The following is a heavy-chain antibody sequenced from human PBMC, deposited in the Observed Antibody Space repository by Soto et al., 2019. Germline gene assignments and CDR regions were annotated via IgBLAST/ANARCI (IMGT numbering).Heavy chain of an antibody. Sequence: EVQLLESGGGLVQPGGSLRLSCAASGFTFSSYAMSWVRQAPGKGLEWVSGISGSGDSTYYADSVKGRFTISRDNSKNTLYLQMNSLRAEDKAVYYCAKGVPGIAVAGTGYFQHWGQGTLVTVSS. CDR2: ISGSGDST. CDR1: GFTFSSYA. J-gene: IGHJ1*01. V-gene: IGHV3-23*01. D-gene: IGHD6-19*01. CDR3: AKGVPGIAVAGTGYFQH.